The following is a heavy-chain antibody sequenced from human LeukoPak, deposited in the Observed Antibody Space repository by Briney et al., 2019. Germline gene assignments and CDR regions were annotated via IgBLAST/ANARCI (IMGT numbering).Heavy chain of an antibody. V-gene: IGHV3-23*01. CDR1: GFTFSSYG. CDR2: ISGSGGST. D-gene: IGHD5-12*01. CDR3: AKTYYSGYDLNYYYYMGV. J-gene: IGHJ6*03. Sequence: GGTLRLSCAASGFTFSSYGMSWVRQAPGKGLEWVSAISGSGGSTYYADSVKGRFTISRDNSKNTLYLQMDSLRAEDTAVYYCAKTYYSGYDLNYYYYMGVWGKGTTVTISS.